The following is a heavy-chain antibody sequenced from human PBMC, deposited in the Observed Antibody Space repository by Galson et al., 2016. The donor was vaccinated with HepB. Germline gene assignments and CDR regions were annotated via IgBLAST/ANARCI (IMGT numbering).Heavy chain of an antibody. CDR2: MFSTGSS. V-gene: IGHV4-39*02. CDR1: GASNIMNKYF. D-gene: IGHD1-20*01. CDR3: ARPISGTSLSDFDY. Sequence: SETLSLTCSVSGASNIMNKYFWGWIRQPPGKGLEGIGSMFSTGSSYFNLSLKSRVSMSIDTSTNRLSLKLRSVTAADTAFYYCARPISGTSLSDFDYWGQGILVTVSS. J-gene: IGHJ4*02.